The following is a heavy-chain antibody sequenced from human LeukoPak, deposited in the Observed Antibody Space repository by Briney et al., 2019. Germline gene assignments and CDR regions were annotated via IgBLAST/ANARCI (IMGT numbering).Heavy chain of an antibody. J-gene: IGHJ6*02. D-gene: IGHD2-2*01. CDR1: GFTFSSYE. CDR2: ISSSGSTI. Sequence: GGSLRLSCAASGFTFSSYEMNWVRQAPGKGLEWVSYISSSGSTIYYADSVKGRFTMSRDNAKNSLFLQMNSLRAEDTAVYYCARGGGYCSSTSCYYGMDVWGQGTTVTVSS. CDR3: ARGGGYCSSTSCYYGMDV. V-gene: IGHV3-48*03.